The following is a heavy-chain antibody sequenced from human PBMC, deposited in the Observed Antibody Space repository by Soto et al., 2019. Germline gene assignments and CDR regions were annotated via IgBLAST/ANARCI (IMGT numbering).Heavy chain of an antibody. V-gene: IGHV1-69*13. J-gene: IGHJ6*02. Sequence: SVKVSCKASGGAFSSYAISWVRQAPGQGLEWMGGIIPIFGTADYAQKFQGRVTITADESTSTAYMDLSSLRSEDTAVYYCARHLGGNHYYYGMDVWGQGTTVTVSS. CDR2: IIPIFGTA. CDR1: GGAFSSYA. CDR3: ARHLGGNHYYYGMDV. D-gene: IGHD3-16*01.